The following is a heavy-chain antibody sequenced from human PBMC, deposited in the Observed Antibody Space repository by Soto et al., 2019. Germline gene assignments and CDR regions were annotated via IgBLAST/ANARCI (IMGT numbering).Heavy chain of an antibody. V-gene: IGHV3-64D*06. D-gene: IGHD6-13*01. CDR2: LSSNGIGT. J-gene: IGHJ6*02. CDR1: GFTVSSFG. Sequence: GGSLRLSCSGSGFTVSSFGMHWVRQAPGKGLEHVSTLSSNGIGTYYADSVKGRFTFSRDTSKNTLYLQMSSLRTEDTAVYYCVKDMGQAAVGIRYPYGLDVWGLGTTVTVS. CDR3: VKDMGQAAVGIRYPYGLDV.